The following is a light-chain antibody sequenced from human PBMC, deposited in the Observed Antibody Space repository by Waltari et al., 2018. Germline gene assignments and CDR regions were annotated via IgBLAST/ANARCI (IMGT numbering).Light chain of an antibody. CDR3: ATWDDRLTAV. CDR1: NSNVGATS. V-gene: IGLV1-47*01. CDR2: GNN. J-gene: IGLJ2*01. Sequence: QSILTQPPSASGTPGRTVTISCSGSNSNVGATSVCWYQQLPGTAPKLLIFGNNQRPSGVPDRVAGSKSGTSASLAIRGLRSEDEADYYCATWDDRLTAVFGGGTKLTVL.